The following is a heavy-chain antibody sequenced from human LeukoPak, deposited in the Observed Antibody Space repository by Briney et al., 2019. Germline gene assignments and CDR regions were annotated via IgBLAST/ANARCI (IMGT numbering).Heavy chain of an antibody. V-gene: IGHV3-11*01. Sequence: KTGGSLRLSCAASGFTFSDYYMSWIRQAPGKGLEWVSYISSSGSTIYYADSVKGQFTISRDNAKNSLYLQMNSLRAEDTAVYYCARDLYGGKTSVGYWGQGTLVTVSS. CDR1: GFTFSDYY. D-gene: IGHD4-23*01. CDR2: ISSSGSTI. CDR3: ARDLYGGKTSVGY. J-gene: IGHJ4*02.